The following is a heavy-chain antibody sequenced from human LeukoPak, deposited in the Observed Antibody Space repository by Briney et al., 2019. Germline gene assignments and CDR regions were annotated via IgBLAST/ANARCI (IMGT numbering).Heavy chain of an antibody. D-gene: IGHD3-22*01. CDR1: GFIFSSNA. CDR2: ISETGGGT. V-gene: IGHV3-23*01. CDR3: AKDYYASTGYDY. Sequence: GGSLILSCAASGFIFSSNAMTWGRQAPGKVLEWVSAISETGGGTYYADSVKGRFTISRDNSRNTLYLQMNSLRAEDTALYYCAKDYYASTGYDYWGQGTLVTVSS. J-gene: IGHJ4*02.